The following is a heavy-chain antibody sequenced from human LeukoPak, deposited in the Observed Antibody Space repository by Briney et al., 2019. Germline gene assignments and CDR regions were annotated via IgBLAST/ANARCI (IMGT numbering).Heavy chain of an antibody. V-gene: IGHV1-69*04. CDR1: GYTFTSYD. J-gene: IGHJ4*02. Sequence: SVKVSCKASGYTFTSYDINWVRQATGQGLEWMGRIIPILGIANYAQKFQGRVTITADKSTSTAYMELSSLRAEDTAIYYCAKDPPGDFWNGYYDYWGQGTLVTVSS. CDR3: AKDPPGDFWNGYYDY. D-gene: IGHD3-3*01. CDR2: IIPILGIA.